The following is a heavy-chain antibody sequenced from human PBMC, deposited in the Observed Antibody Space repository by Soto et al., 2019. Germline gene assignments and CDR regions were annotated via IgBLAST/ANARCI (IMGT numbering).Heavy chain of an antibody. Sequence: GGSLRLSCAASGFTFGNYAMHWVRQAPGKGLEWVSGISWNSGGIGYADSVKGRFTISRDNAKNSLYLQMNSLRAEDTALYYCAKDLHPSSSWYRFDYWGQGTLVTVSS. CDR3: AKDLHPSSSWYRFDY. CDR1: GFTFGNYA. CDR2: ISWNSGGI. V-gene: IGHV3-9*01. J-gene: IGHJ4*02. D-gene: IGHD6-13*01.